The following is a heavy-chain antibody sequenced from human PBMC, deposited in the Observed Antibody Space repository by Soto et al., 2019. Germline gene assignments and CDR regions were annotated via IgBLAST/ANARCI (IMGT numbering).Heavy chain of an antibody. J-gene: IGHJ4*02. CDR2: IYYSGST. Sequence: PSETLSLTCIVSGGSISGYDWSWIRQPPGRGLEWIGNIYYSGSTNYNPSRMSRVTISVDTSKNQFSLKLRSVTAADTAVYYCARVGGYYGDYPNFDYWGQGALVTVSS. CDR3: ARVGGYYGDYPNFDY. CDR1: GGSISGYD. V-gene: IGHV4-59*01. D-gene: IGHD4-17*01.